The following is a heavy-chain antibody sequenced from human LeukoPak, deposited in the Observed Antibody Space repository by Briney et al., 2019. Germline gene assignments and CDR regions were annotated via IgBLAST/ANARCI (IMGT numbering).Heavy chain of an antibody. V-gene: IGHV4-39*07. J-gene: IGHJ5*02. CDR2: IYYSGST. CDR3: VRGRPAAMGWAHWFDP. Sequence: SETLSLTCTVSGGSISSSSYYWGWIRQPPGKGLEWIGSIYYSGSTYYNPSLKSRVTISVDTSKNQFSLKLSSVTAADTAVYYCVRGRPAAMGWAHWFDPWGQGTLVTVSS. CDR1: GGSISSSSYY. D-gene: IGHD2-2*01.